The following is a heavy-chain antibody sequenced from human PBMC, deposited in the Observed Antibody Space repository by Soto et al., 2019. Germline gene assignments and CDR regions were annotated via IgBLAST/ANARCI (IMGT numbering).Heavy chain of an antibody. Sequence: SDTLSLTCAVYGVFFSGYYWTWSRQPPGTGLEWIGEINHSGSTNYNPSLKSRVTISVDTSKNQFSLKLTSVTAADTAVYYCAREKITGLVDYWGQGTLVTVS. J-gene: IGHJ4*02. CDR3: AREKITGLVDY. CDR2: INHSGST. CDR1: GVFFSGYY. V-gene: IGHV4-34*01. D-gene: IGHD2-8*02.